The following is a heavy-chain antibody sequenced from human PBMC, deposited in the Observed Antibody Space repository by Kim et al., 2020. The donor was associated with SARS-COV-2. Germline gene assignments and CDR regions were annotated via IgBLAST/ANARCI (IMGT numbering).Heavy chain of an antibody. D-gene: IGHD3-10*01. V-gene: IGHV3-11*01. J-gene: IGHJ4*02. Sequence: YADSVKGRFTISRDNAKNSLYLQMNSLRAEDTAVYYCARGFTMVRGPTAYWGQGTLVTVSS. CDR3: ARGFTMVRGPTAY.